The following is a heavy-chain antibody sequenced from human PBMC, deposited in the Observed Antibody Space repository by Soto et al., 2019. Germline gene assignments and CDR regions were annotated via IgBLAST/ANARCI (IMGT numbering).Heavy chain of an antibody. J-gene: IGHJ6*02. V-gene: IGHV1-18*04. CDR2: ISAYNGNT. CDR3: ARAKRSVCSYHYGMDV. Sequence: QVQLVQSGAEVNKPGASVKVSCKASGYTFTSYGISWVRQAPGQGLEWMGWISAYNGNTNYAQKLQGRVTMTTDTSTSTAYKELRSLRSDDTAGYYCARAKRSVCSYHYGMDVWGQGTTVTVSS. D-gene: IGHD2-15*01. CDR1: GYTFTSYG.